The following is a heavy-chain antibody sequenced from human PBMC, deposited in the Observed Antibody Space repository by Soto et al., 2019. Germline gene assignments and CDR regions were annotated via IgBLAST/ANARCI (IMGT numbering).Heavy chain of an antibody. D-gene: IGHD5-12*01. V-gene: IGHV3-15*01. CDR3: TTDPGYSGYYYCYCMDV. CDR1: GFTFSNAW. Sequence: GGSLRLSCAASGFTFSNAWMSWVRQAPGKGLEWVGRIKSKTDGGTTDYAAPVKGRFTISRDDSKNTLYLQMNSLKTDDTDVYYCTTDPGYSGYYYCYCMDVWGQGTTVTVSS. CDR2: IKSKTDGGTT. J-gene: IGHJ6*02.